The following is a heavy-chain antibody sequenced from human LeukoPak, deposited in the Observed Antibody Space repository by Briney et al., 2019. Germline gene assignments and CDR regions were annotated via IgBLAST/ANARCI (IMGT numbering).Heavy chain of an antibody. J-gene: IGHJ6*02. D-gene: IGHD1-26*01. Sequence: GGSLRLSCAASGFTFSNAWMSWVRQAPGKGLEWVGRIKSKTDGGTTDYAAPVKGRFTISRDDSKNTLYLQMNSLKTEDTAVYYCTTVVGATRYHYYYYGMDVWGQGTTVTVSS. V-gene: IGHV3-15*01. CDR1: GFTFSNAW. CDR3: TTVVGATRYHYYYYGMDV. CDR2: IKSKTDGGTT.